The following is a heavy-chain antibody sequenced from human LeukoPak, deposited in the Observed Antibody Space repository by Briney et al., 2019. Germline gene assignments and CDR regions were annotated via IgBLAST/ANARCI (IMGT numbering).Heavy chain of an antibody. CDR1: GGSFSGYY. D-gene: IGHD6-13*01. CDR3: ARRIGSRRHNWFDP. CDR2: INHSGST. J-gene: IGHJ5*02. Sequence: SGTLSLTCAVYGGSFSGYYWSWIRQPPGKGLEWIGEINHSGSTNYNPSLKSRVTISVDTSKNQFSLKLSSVTAADTAVYYCARRIGSRRHNWFDPWGQGTLVTVSS. V-gene: IGHV4-34*01.